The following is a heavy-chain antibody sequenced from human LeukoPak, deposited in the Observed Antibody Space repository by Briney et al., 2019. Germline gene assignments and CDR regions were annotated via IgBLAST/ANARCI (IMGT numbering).Heavy chain of an antibody. V-gene: IGHV4-59*01. D-gene: IGHD3-22*01. J-gene: IGHJ3*02. CDR3: ARARNYYDSSDYYYEGDAFDI. CDR2: IYHSGST. Sequence: PSETLSLTCTVSGGSISSYFWSLIRQPPGKGLEWIGYIYHSGSTHYNPSLKSRVTISVDTSKNQFSLKLSSVTAADTAVYFCARARNYYDSSDYYYEGDAFDIWGQGTMVTVSS. CDR1: GGSISSYF.